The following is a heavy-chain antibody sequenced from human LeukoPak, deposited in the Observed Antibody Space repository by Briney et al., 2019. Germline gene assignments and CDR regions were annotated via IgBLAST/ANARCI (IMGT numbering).Heavy chain of an antibody. CDR1: GYTFTSYY. J-gene: IGHJ5*02. CDR2: INPSGGST. D-gene: IGHD3-22*01. Sequence: ASVKVSCKASGYTFTSYYMHWVRQAPGQGLEWMGIINPSGGSTSYAQKFQGRVTMTRDTSTSTVYMELSSLRSEDTAVYYCARGYYYDSSGSVAWFDPWGQGTLVTVSS. V-gene: IGHV1-46*01. CDR3: ARGYYYDSSGSVAWFDP.